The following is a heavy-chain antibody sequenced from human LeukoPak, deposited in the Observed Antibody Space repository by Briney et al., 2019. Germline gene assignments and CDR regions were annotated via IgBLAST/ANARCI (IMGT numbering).Heavy chain of an antibody. V-gene: IGHV3-7*01. J-gene: IGHJ3*02. D-gene: IGHD2-2*02. CDR1: GFTFSSYW. Sequence: PGGSLRLSCAASGFTFSSYWMSWVRQAPGKGLEWVANIKQDGSEKYYVDSVKGRFTISRDSAKNSLYLQMNSLRAEDTAVYYCARDEIEPYTCANYAFDIWGQGTMVTVSS. CDR3: ARDEIEPYTCANYAFDI. CDR2: IKQDGSEK.